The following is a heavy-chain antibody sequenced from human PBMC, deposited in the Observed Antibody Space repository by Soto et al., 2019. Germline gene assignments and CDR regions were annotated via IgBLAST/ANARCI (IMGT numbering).Heavy chain of an antibody. D-gene: IGHD2-15*01. CDR1: GYSFTSYW. J-gene: IGHJ6*02. V-gene: IGHV5-10-1*01. CDR3: ARHWLTYCSGGSCYLEYYYYYGMDV. Sequence: GESLKISCKGSGYSFTSYWISWVRQMPGKGLEWKGRIDPSDSYTNYSPSFQGHVTISADKSISTAYLQWSILKASDTAMYYCARHWLTYCSGGSCYLEYYYYYGMDVWGQGTTVTVSS. CDR2: IDPSDSYT.